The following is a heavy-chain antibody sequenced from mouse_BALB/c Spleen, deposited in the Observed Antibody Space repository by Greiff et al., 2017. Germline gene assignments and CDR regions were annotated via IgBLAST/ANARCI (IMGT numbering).Heavy chain of an antibody. CDR2: IYPGNSDT. V-gene: IGHV1-5*01. Sequence: VQLQQPGSELVRPGASVKLSCKASGYTFTSYWMHWVKQRPGQGLEWIGAIYPGNSDTSYNQKFKGKAKLTAVTSTSTAYMELSSLTNEDSAVYYCTRVDTTVVKDFDVWGAGTTVTVSS. D-gene: IGHD1-1*01. J-gene: IGHJ1*01. CDR3: TRVDTTVVKDFDV. CDR1: GYTFTSYW.